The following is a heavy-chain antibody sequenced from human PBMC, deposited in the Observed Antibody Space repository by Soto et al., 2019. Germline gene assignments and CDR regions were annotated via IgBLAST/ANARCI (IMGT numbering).Heavy chain of an antibody. D-gene: IGHD4-17*01. CDR1: GFSLSTTGVG. CDR3: AHSDYIRPLDS. CDR2: IYWDDDK. Sequence: QITLKESGPTLVKPTQTLTLTCTFSGFSLSTTGVGVGWIRQPPGKALEWLALIYWDDDKRYSPSLKSRLTITKDTSKNQVVPTMTNMDPLDTATYYCAHSDYIRPLDSWGQGTLVTVSS. J-gene: IGHJ4*02. V-gene: IGHV2-5*02.